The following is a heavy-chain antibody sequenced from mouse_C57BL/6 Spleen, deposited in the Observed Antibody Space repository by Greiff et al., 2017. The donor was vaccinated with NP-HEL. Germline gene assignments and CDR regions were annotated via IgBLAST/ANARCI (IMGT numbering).Heavy chain of an antibody. J-gene: IGHJ4*01. V-gene: IGHV5-9-1*02. CDR3: TRGGATGNYAMDY. CDR2: ISSGGDYI. Sequence: EVKVVESGEGLVKPGGSLKLSCAASGFTFSSYAMSWVRQTPEKRLEWVAYISSGGDYIYYADTVKGRFTISRDNARNTLYLQMSSLKSEDTAMYYCTRGGATGNYAMDYWGQGTSVTVSS. CDR1: GFTFSSYA. D-gene: IGHD3-1*01.